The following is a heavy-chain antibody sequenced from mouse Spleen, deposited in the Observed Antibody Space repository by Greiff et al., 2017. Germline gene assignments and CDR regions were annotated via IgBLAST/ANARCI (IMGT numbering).Heavy chain of an antibody. D-gene: IGHD1-1*01. CDR1: GYTFTDYY. CDR2: IYPGSGNT. CDR3: ASGANSVVATCDY. Sequence: QVQLKESGAELVRPGASVKLSCKASGYTFTDYYINWVKQRPGQGLEWIARIYPGSGNTYYNEKFKGKATLTAEKSSSTAYMQLSSLTSEDSAVYFCASGANSVVATCDYWGQGTTLTVSS. V-gene: IGHV1-76*01. J-gene: IGHJ2*01.